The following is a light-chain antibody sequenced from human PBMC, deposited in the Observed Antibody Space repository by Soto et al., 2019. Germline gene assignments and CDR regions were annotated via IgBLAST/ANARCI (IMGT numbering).Light chain of an antibody. CDR1: SGHSSYA. J-gene: IGLJ2*01. Sequence: QSVLTQSPSASASLGASVKLTCTLSSGHSSYAIAWHQQQPEKGPRYLMKLNSDGSHSKGDGIPDRFSGSSSGAERYLTLSSLQSEDEADYYCQTWCTGIVVFGGGTKLTVL. CDR3: QTWCTGIVV. CDR2: LNSDGSH. V-gene: IGLV4-69*01.